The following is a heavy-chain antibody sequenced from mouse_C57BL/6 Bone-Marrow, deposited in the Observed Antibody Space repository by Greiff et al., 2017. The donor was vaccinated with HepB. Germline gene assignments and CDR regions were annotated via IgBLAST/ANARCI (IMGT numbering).Heavy chain of an antibody. CDR2: INPNNGGT. V-gene: IGHV1-18*01. J-gene: IGHJ4*01. Sequence: EVQLQQSGPELVKPGASVKIPCKASGYTFTDYNMDWVKQSHGKSLEWIGDINPNNGGTIYNQKFKGKATLTVDKSSSTAYMELRSLTSEDTAVYYCARRYYGSSYPEMDYWGQGTSVTVSS. CDR3: ARRYYGSSYPEMDY. D-gene: IGHD1-1*01. CDR1: GYTFTDYN.